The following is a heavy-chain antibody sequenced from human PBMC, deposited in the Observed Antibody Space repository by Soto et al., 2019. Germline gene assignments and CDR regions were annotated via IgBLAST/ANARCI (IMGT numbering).Heavy chain of an antibody. CDR2: IYYSGST. CDR3: ARGTNRFDP. J-gene: IGHJ5*02. CDR1: GGSVSSGSYY. V-gene: IGHV4-61*01. Sequence: QVQLQESGPGLVKPSETLSLTCTVSGGSVSSGSYYWSWIRQPPGKGLEWIGYIYYSGSTNYNPSLTGTVTIAVDTSKNQFSRKLSSVTAADTAVYYCARGTNRFDPWGQGTLVTVSS.